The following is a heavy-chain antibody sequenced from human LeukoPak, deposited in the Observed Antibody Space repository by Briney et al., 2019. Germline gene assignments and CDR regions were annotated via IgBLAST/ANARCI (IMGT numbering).Heavy chain of an antibody. J-gene: IGHJ5*02. CDR1: GYTFTGYY. D-gene: IGHD2-2*01. V-gene: IGHV1-69*13. Sequence: ASVKVSCKASGYTFTGYYMHWVRQAPGQGLEWMGGIIPIFGTANYAQKFQGRVTITADESTSTAYMELSSLRSEDTAVYYCARSGYCSSTSCLWNWFDPWGQGTLVTVSS. CDR2: IIPIFGTA. CDR3: ARSGYCSSTSCLWNWFDP.